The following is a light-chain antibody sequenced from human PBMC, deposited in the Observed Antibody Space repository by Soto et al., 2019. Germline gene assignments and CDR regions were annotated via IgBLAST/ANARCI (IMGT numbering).Light chain of an antibody. Sequence: QSFLTQPPSASGTPGQRVTIACAGSSSNIGSNTVNWYQQLPGTAPKLLIYNNNQRPSGVPDRFSGSKSGTSASLAISGLQSEDEADYYCAAWDDSLNGPIFGGGTKVTVL. J-gene: IGLJ2*01. CDR2: NNN. V-gene: IGLV1-44*01. CDR3: AAWDDSLNGPI. CDR1: SSNIGSNT.